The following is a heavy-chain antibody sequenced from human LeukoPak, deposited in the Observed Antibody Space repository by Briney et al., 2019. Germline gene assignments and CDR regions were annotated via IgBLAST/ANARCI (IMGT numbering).Heavy chain of an antibody. CDR2: TSHDENDK. D-gene: IGHD3-22*01. CDR1: GFTFSRYA. J-gene: IGHJ4*02. V-gene: IGHV3-30*01. Sequence: PGGSLRLSCAASGFTFSRYAMHWVRQAPGKGLEWVAVTSHDENDKYYPDSVKGRFTISRDNFKNTLYLQVNGLRAEDTAVYYCARDYYDSSGYGQHLDWWGLGTLVTVSS. CDR3: ARDYYDSSGYGQHLDW.